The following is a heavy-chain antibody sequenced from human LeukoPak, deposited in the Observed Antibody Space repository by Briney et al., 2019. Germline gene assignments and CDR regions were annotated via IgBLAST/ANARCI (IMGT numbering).Heavy chain of an antibody. CDR1: GGSISSYY. CDR3: ARTTYSSSSRGYYYYYMDV. V-gene: IGHV4-59*08. CDR2: IYYSGST. Sequence: SETLSLTCTVSGGSISSYYWSWIRQPPGKGLEWIGYIYYSGSTNYNPSLKSRVTISVDTSKNQFSLKLSSVTAADTAVYYCARTTYSSSSRGYYYYYMDVWGKGTTVTVSS. J-gene: IGHJ6*03. D-gene: IGHD6-6*01.